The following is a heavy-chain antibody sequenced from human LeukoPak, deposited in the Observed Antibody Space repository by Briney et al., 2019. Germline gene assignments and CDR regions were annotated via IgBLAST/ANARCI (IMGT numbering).Heavy chain of an antibody. CDR3: VRRDHYGSGSYGLDV. CDR2: IYRGGNT. V-gene: IGHV3-66*01. D-gene: IGHD3-10*01. J-gene: IGHJ6*02. CDR1: GFTFSSYS. Sequence: PGGSLRLSCAASGFTFSSYSMNWVRQAPGKGLEWVSVIYRGGNTYYADSVKGRFTISSDASKNTLYLQMGSLRAEDTAVYYCVRRDHYGSGSYGLDVWGQGISVTVSS.